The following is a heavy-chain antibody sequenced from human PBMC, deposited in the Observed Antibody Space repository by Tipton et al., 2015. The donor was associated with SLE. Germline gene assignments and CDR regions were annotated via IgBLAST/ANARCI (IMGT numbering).Heavy chain of an antibody. CDR3: ARMEGMITYGGIAGL. J-gene: IGHJ4*02. Sequence: TLSLTCAVNGGSFSGYYWSWIRQSPGKGLEWIGEVNHLGTIYYNASLKSRVTISIDTSKSHFSLKLTSVTAADTAVYYCARMEGMITYGGIAGLWGQGTVVTVSS. V-gene: IGHV4-34*01. D-gene: IGHD3-16*01. CDR2: VNHLGTI. CDR1: GGSFSGYY.